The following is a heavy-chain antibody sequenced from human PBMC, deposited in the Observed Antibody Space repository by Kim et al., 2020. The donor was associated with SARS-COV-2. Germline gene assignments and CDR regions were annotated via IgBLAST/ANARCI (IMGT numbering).Heavy chain of an antibody. CDR3: GKVYSYGHRYGMDV. Sequence: GGSLRLSCAASGFTFSNYAMNWVRQAPGKGLEWVSAISGGGLMTYYADSVKGRFTMSRDNSEHTLYLQMNSLRAEDTAVYYCGKVYSYGHRYGMDVWGQGTTVTV. V-gene: IGHV3-23*01. D-gene: IGHD5-18*01. CDR2: ISGGGLMT. J-gene: IGHJ6*02. CDR1: GFTFSNYA.